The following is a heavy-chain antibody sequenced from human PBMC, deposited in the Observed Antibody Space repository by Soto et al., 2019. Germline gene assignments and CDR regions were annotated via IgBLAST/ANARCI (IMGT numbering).Heavy chain of an antibody. V-gene: IGHV1-18*01. D-gene: IGHD6-13*01. J-gene: IGHJ6*02. Sequence: GASVKVSCKASGYTFTSYGISWVRQAPGQGLEWMGGISAYNGKANYAQKLQGRVTMTGDKSTSTAYMELSSLRSEDTAVYYCARGSSSWYGGNYYYGMDVWGQGTTVTVSS. CDR1: GYTFTSYG. CDR3: ARGSSSWYGGNYYYGMDV. CDR2: ISAYNGKA.